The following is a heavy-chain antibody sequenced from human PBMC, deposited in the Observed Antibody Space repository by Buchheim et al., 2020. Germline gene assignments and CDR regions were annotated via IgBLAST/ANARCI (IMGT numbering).Heavy chain of an antibody. CDR3: ARGPTLYFDY. Sequence: EVQLVESGGGLVQPGGSLRLSCAASGFTFSSYEMNWVCQAPGKGLEWVSYISSSGYIIFYADSVKGRFTISRDNAKISLYLQMNSLRAEDTAVYYCARGPTLYFDYWGQGTL. CDR2: ISSSGYII. D-gene: IGHD4-11*01. V-gene: IGHV3-48*03. CDR1: GFTFSSYE. J-gene: IGHJ4*02.